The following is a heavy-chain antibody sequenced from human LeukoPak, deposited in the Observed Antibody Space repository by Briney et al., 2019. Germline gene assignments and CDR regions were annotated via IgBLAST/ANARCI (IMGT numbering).Heavy chain of an antibody. V-gene: IGHV1-18*01. CDR3: ARDSYDILTGYYNPGFDY. D-gene: IGHD3-9*01. CDR2: ISAYNGNT. J-gene: IGHJ4*02. Sequence: GASVTVSLKASGYTFTSYGISWVRQAPGQGLEWMGWISAYNGNTNYAQKLQGRVTMTTDTSTSTAYMELRSLRSDDTAVYYCARDSYDILTGYYNPGFDYWGQGTLVTVSS. CDR1: GYTFTSYG.